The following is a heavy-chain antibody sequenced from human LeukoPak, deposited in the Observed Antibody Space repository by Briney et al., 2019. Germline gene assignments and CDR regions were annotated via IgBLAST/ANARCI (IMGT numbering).Heavy chain of an antibody. V-gene: IGHV3-30*18. CDR3: AKDQGLLWFGELSRIANYGMDV. D-gene: IGHD3-10*01. CDR1: GFTFSSYW. Sequence: PGGSLRLSCAASGFTFSSYWMSWVRQAPGKGLEWVAVISYDGSNKYYADSVKGRFTISRDNSKNTLYLQMNSLRAEDTAVYYCAKDQGLLWFGELSRIANYGMDVWGQGTTVTVSS. J-gene: IGHJ6*02. CDR2: ISYDGSNK.